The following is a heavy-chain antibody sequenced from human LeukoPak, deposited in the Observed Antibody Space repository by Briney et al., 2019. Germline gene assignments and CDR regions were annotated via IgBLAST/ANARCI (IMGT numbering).Heavy chain of an antibody. CDR1: GFTFNSYW. D-gene: IGHD3-10*01. V-gene: IGHV3-73*01. CDR3: TGNYYGSGSYADFDY. J-gene: IGHJ4*02. Sequence: PGGPLRLPCAASGFTFNSYWMHWVRQAPGKGLEWVGRIRSTANGYATAYAASVKGRFTISRDDSKNTAYLQMDSLKTEDTAVYYCTGNYYGSGSYADFDYWGQGTLVTVSS. CDR2: IRSTANGYAT.